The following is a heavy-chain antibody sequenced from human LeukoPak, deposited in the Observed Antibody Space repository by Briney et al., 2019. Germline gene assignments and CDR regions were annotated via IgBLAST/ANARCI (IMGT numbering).Heavy chain of an antibody. Sequence: SVKVSCKASGFTFTSSAVQWVRQARGQRLEWIGWIVVGSGNTNYAQKFQERVTITRDMSTSTAYMELSSLRSEDTAVYYCAAATRSGSYSHGPYGMDVWGKETTVTVSS. CDR1: GFTFTSSA. CDR3: AAATRSGSYSHGPYGMDV. V-gene: IGHV1-58*01. D-gene: IGHD3-10*01. J-gene: IGHJ6*04. CDR2: IVVGSGNT.